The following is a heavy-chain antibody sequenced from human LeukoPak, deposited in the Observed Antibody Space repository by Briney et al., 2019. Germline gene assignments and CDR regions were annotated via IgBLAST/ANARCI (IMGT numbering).Heavy chain of an antibody. CDR2: INHSGST. D-gene: IGHD3-22*01. V-gene: IGHV4-34*01. CDR3: ATRRRFYDSSGRGDY. Sequence: PSETLSLTCAVYGGSFSGYYWSWIRQPPGKGLEWIGEINHSGSTNYNPSLKSRVTISVDTSKNQSSLKMRSVTAADTAVYYCATRRRFYDSSGRGDYWGQGTLVTVSS. J-gene: IGHJ4*02. CDR1: GGSFSGYY.